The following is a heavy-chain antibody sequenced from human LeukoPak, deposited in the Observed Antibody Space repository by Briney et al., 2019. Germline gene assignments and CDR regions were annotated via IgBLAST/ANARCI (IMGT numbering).Heavy chain of an antibody. Sequence: GGSLRLSCAASGFTFSSYAMSWVRQAPGKGLEWVSAISGSGGSTYYADSVKGRFTISRDNSKNSLYLQMNSLRAEDTAVYYCARDRAAVAGIDYWGQGTLVTVSS. V-gene: IGHV3-23*01. D-gene: IGHD6-19*01. J-gene: IGHJ4*02. CDR2: ISGSGGST. CDR3: ARDRAAVAGIDY. CDR1: GFTFSSYA.